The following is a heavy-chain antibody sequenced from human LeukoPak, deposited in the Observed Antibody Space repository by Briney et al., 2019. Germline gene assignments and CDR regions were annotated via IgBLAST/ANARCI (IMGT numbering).Heavy chain of an antibody. Sequence: SETLSLTCTVSGGSISSYYWSWIRQPPGKGLEWIGYIYYSGSTNYNPSLKSRVTISVDTSKNQFSLKLSSVTAADTAVYYCARRNYVGANIGYWGQGTLVTVSS. J-gene: IGHJ4*02. D-gene: IGHD1-26*01. CDR2: IYYSGST. V-gene: IGHV4-59*08. CDR3: ARRNYVGANIGY. CDR1: GGSISSYY.